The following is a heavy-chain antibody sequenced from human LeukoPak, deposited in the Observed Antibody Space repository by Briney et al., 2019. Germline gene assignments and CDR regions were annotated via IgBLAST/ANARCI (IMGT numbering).Heavy chain of an antibody. J-gene: IGHJ4*02. V-gene: IGHV3-30*02. CDR1: GFTFSSYG. CDR2: IRYDGSNK. Sequence: PGGSLRLSCAASGFTFSSYGMHWVRQAPGKGLEWVAFIRYDGSNKYYADSVKGRFTISRDNSKNTLYLQMNSLRSEDTAVYYCARVPALDYGDPQGPFDYWGQGTLVTVSS. D-gene: IGHD4-17*01. CDR3: ARVPALDYGDPQGPFDY.